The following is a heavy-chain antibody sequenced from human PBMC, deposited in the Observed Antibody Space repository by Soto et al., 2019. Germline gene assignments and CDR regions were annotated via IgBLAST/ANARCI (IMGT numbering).Heavy chain of an antibody. CDR3: ARLGGSYRSWFDP. CDR1: GYSISRGYS. D-gene: IGHD1-26*01. Sequence: PSETLSLTCAVSGYSISRGYSWGWIRQPPGKGLEWIGSIYHTGSTYYNPSLKSRVTISVDTSKNQFSLKLSSVTAADTAVYYCARLGGSYRSWFDPWGQG. CDR2: IYHTGST. J-gene: IGHJ5*02. V-gene: IGHV4-38-2*01.